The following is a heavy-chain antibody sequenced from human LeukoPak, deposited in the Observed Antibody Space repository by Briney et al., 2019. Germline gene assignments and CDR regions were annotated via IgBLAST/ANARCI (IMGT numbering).Heavy chain of an antibody. CDR3: ATTRRYYYDSSGPDAFDL. V-gene: IGHV1-2*02. CDR2: INPNSGGT. CDR1: GYTFTGYY. J-gene: IGHJ3*01. D-gene: IGHD3-22*01. Sequence: GASVTVPCTASGYTFTGYYIHWVRQAPGQGLEWMGWINPNSGGTNYAQNFQGSITMTRDTSISTAYMELSRLRSDDTAVYYCATTRRYYYDSSGPDAFDLWGQGTMVTVSS.